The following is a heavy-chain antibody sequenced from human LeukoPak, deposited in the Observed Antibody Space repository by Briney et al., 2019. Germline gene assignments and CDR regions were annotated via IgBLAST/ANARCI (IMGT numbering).Heavy chain of an antibody. V-gene: IGHV4-39*01. CDR1: GGSISSSSYY. CDR2: IYYSGST. J-gene: IGHJ4*02. CDR3: ARLPNVLRFSEWSDY. D-gene: IGHD3-3*01. Sequence: SETLSPTCTVSGGSISSSSYYWGWIRQPPGKGLEWIGSIYYSGSTYFNPSLKSRVTISVDTSKNQFSLKLSSVTAADTAVYYCARLPNVLRFSEWSDYWGQGTLVTVSS.